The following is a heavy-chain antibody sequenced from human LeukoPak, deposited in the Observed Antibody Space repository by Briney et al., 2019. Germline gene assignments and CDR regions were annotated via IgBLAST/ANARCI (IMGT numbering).Heavy chain of an antibody. CDR3: ARDRPSIAVAGTFDY. J-gene: IGHJ4*02. Sequence: GASVKVSCKASGYTFTSYGISWVRQAPGQGLEWMGWISAYNGNTNYAQKLQGRVTMTTDTSTSTAYMELRSLRSDDTAVYYCARDRPSIAVAGTFDYWGQGTLVTVSS. CDR2: ISAYNGNT. CDR1: GYTFTSYG. D-gene: IGHD6-19*01. V-gene: IGHV1-18*01.